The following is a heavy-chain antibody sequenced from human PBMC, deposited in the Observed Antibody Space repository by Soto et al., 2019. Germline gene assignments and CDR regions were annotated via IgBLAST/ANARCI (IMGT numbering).Heavy chain of an antibody. D-gene: IGHD3-10*01. Sequence: GGSLRLSCAASGFTFSSYSMNWVRQAPGKGLEWVSYISSSSTIYYADSVKGRFTISRDNAKNSLYLQMNSLRDEDTAVYYCARGSGSYYRSDAFDIWGQGTMVTVSS. CDR1: GFTFSSYS. CDR2: ISSSSTI. V-gene: IGHV3-48*02. CDR3: ARGSGSYYRSDAFDI. J-gene: IGHJ3*02.